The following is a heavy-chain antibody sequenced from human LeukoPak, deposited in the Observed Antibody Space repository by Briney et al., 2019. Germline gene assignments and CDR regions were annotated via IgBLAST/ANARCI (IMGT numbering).Heavy chain of an antibody. Sequence: SETLSLTCTVSGGSISSSSYYWGWIRQPPGKGLEWIGSIYYSGSTYYNPSLKSRVTISVDTSKNQFSLKLSSVTAADTAVYYCARQGDYYDSSGHFYGAFDIWGQGTMVTVSS. CDR2: IYYSGST. J-gene: IGHJ3*02. CDR1: GGSISSSSYY. V-gene: IGHV4-39*01. CDR3: ARQGDYYDSSGHFYGAFDI. D-gene: IGHD3-22*01.